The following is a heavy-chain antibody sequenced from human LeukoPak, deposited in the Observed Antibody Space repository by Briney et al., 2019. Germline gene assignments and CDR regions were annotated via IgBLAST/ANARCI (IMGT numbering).Heavy chain of an antibody. CDR1: GFTFSSYT. Sequence: GGSLRLSCAASGFTFSSYTMSWVRQAPGKGLEWVSHIDSSSSTTYYADSVKGRFTISRDNAKNSLYLQMDSLRVEDTAVYYCARHMNTPFDYWGQGTLVTVSS. CDR2: IDSSSSTT. V-gene: IGHV3-48*01. J-gene: IGHJ4*02. D-gene: IGHD1/OR15-1a*01. CDR3: ARHMNTPFDY.